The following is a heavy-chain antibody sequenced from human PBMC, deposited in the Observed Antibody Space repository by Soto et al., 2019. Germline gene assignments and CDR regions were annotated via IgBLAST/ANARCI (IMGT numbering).Heavy chain of an antibody. Sequence: PGESLKISCAASGFTVSSNYMSWVRQAPGKGLEWVSVIYSGGSTYYADSVKGRFTISRDNSKNTLYLQMNSLRAEDTAVYYCARVPIIAAAGPRRAFDIWGQGTMVTVSS. J-gene: IGHJ3*02. V-gene: IGHV3-66*01. D-gene: IGHD6-13*01. CDR3: ARVPIIAAAGPRRAFDI. CDR2: IYSGGST. CDR1: GFTVSSNY.